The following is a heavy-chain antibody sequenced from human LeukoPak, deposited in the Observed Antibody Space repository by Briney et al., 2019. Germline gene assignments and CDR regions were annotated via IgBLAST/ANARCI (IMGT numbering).Heavy chain of an antibody. CDR3: ARLLGWSLDY. CDR1: GFTFSSYD. J-gene: IGHJ4*02. CDR2: IWYDGSNK. Sequence: GGSLRLSCAASGFTFSSYDMHWVRQSPGKGLEWVAVIWYDGSNKYYADSVKGRFTISRDNSKSTLYLQMNSLRAEDTAVYYCARLLGWSLDYWGQGTLVTVSS. V-gene: IGHV3-33*01. D-gene: IGHD4-23*01.